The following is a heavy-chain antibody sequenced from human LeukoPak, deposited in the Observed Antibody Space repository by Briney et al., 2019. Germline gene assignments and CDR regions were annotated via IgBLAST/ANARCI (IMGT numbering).Heavy chain of an antibody. CDR2: IYYNGST. Sequence: TLKTLSLTCIVSGGSISLYHWSWIRQSPGKGLEWIGYIYYNGSTKYNPSIKSRVTISVDTSKNQFFLTLSSVTAADTAVYYCARGTGAIGPWGQGSLVTVSS. CDR1: GGSISLYH. J-gene: IGHJ5*02. V-gene: IGHV4-59*01. D-gene: IGHD1-26*01. CDR3: ARGTGAIGP.